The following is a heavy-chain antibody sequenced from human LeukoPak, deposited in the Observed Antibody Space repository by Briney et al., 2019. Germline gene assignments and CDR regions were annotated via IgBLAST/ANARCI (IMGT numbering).Heavy chain of an antibody. V-gene: IGHV3-23*01. J-gene: IGHJ4*02. CDR2: ISSSGGST. CDR3: AKDLYTYGTTPLDY. Sequence: PGGSLRLSCAASGFTFSSYAMSWVRQDAGKGLGWVSSISSSGGSTYYADSVKGRFTISRDYSKNTLYLQMNSLRAEDTAVYYCAKDLYTYGTTPLDYWGQGTLVTVSS. CDR1: GFTFSSYA. D-gene: IGHD5-18*01.